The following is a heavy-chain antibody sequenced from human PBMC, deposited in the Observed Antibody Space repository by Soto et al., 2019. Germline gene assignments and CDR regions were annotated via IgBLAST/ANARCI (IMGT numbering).Heavy chain of an antibody. J-gene: IGHJ5*02. CDR3: ARDMYYYDSSGGFDP. V-gene: IGHV3-33*01. Sequence: QVQLVESGGGVVQPGRSLRLSCAASGFTFSSYGMHWVRQAPGKGLEWVAVIWYDGSNKYYADSVKGRFTISRDNSKNTLYLQMNSLRAEDTAVYYCARDMYYYDSSGGFDPWGQGTLVTVSS. D-gene: IGHD3-22*01. CDR1: GFTFSSYG. CDR2: IWYDGSNK.